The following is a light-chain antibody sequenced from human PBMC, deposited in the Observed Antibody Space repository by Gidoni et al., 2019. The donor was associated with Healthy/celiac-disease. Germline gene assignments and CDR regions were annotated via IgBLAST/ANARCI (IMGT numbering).Light chain of an antibody. J-gene: IGLJ2*01. V-gene: IGLV3-1*01. CDR3: QAWDSSIHVV. Sequence: SYELTQPPSVSVSPGQTASITCAGDKLGDTYACWYQQKPGQSPVLVIYQASKRPSGIPERFSGSNSGNTATLTISGTQAMDEADYYCQAWDSSIHVVFGGGTKLTVL. CDR1: KLGDTY. CDR2: QAS.